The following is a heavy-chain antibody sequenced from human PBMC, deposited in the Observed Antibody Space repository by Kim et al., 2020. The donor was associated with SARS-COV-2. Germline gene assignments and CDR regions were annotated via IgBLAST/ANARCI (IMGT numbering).Heavy chain of an antibody. V-gene: IGHV4-34*01. CDR2: INHSGST. Sequence: SETLSLTCAVYGGSFSGYYWSWIRQPPGKGLEWIGEINHSGSTNYNPSLKSRVTISVDTSKNQFSLKLSSVTAADTAVYYCARGEAAWELPVPTRYNWFDPWGQGTLVTVSS. D-gene: IGHD1-26*01. J-gene: IGHJ5*02. CDR3: ARGEAAWELPVPTRYNWFDP. CDR1: GGSFSGYY.